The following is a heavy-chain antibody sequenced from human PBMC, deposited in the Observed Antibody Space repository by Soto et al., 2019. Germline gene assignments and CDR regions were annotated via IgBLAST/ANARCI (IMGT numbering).Heavy chain of an antibody. J-gene: IGHJ5*02. CDR1: GGSISSGGYY. V-gene: IGHV4-31*03. CDR3: ARARISGYYPNWFDP. CDR2: IYYSGST. D-gene: IGHD3-22*01. Sequence: SETLSLTCTVSGGSISSGGYYWSWIRQHPGKGLEWIGYIYYSGSTYYNPSLKSRVTISVDTSKNQFSLKLSSVTAADTAVYYCARARISGYYPNWFDPWGQGTLVTVSS.